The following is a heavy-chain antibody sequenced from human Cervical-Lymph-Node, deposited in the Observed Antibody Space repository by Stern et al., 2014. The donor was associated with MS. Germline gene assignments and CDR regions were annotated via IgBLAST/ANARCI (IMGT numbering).Heavy chain of an antibody. J-gene: IGHJ3*01. CDR3: ARGDIMEDAFDF. V-gene: IGHV5-51*01. CDR1: GYRFDSYW. Sequence: EVQLVQSGAGVKKPGESLKISCKGSGYRFDSYWIGWVRQMPGKGLEWMGMIYPGDSETRYSPSFQGQVTISADRSISTAYLQWSSLKASDTAMYYCARGDIMEDAFDFWGQGTIVTVSS. CDR2: IYPGDSET. D-gene: IGHD2-15*01.